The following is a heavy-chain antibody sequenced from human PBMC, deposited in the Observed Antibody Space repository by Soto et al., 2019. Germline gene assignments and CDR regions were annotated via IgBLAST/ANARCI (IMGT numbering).Heavy chain of an antibody. CDR1: GYTFTAYY. J-gene: IGHJ6*02. V-gene: IGHV1-2*02. CDR3: ARNMDYYYGPGSGNGHGF. D-gene: IGHD3-10*01. CDR2: IKPRFGDT. Sequence: QVQLVQSGAELKEPGDSVRVSCEASGYTFTAYYIHWVRQAPGQGLERMGWIKPRFGDTSYAQDFQGRVSMTRDTSISTVYMELSRLTSDDTAIYYCARNMDYYYGPGSGNGHGFWGQGTTVTVFS.